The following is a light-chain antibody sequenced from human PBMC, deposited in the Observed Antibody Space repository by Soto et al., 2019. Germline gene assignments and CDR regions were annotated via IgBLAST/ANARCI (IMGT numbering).Light chain of an antibody. V-gene: IGKV3-20*01. CDR3: QQYTSSSGYT. CDR1: QSVATQF. CDR2: GTS. J-gene: IGKJ2*01. Sequence: DIVLTQSPVTLSLSPGERATLSCRASQSVATQFFTWSQLRPGQAPRVLIYGTSTRATGIPDRFSGSGSGTDFTLTISRLEPEDFAVYYCQQYTSSSGYTFGQGTKLEIK.